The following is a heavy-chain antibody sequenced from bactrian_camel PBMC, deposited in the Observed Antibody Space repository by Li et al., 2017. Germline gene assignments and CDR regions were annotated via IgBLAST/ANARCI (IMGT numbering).Heavy chain of an antibody. CDR1: GFTFSSYV. J-gene: IGHJ6*01. V-gene: IGHV3S31*01. Sequence: VQLVESGGGLVQPGGSLRLSCAASGFTFSSYVMSWVRQAPGKEREGVATIDRFGFMAYAGSVRGRFTLSRDNAKNTLYLQMNSAKPEDTALYYCLRAEYPGWAGRFWGQGTQVTVS. CDR2: IDRFGFMA. D-gene: IGHD5*01. CDR3: LRAEYPGWAGRF.